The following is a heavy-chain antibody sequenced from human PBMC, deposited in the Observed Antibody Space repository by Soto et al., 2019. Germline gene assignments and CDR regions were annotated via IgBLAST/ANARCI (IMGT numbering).Heavy chain of an antibody. CDR1: GASISDYY. V-gene: IGHV4-4*07. Sequence: SETLSLTCTVSGASISDYYWSWIRQPAGQALEWIGRVYVTGTTYFNPSLKSRVTMSVDTSNNQVSLKLSSVTAADSAIYYCARDGEYTSGWYSFDSWGPGTLVTVSS. D-gene: IGHD6-19*01. J-gene: IGHJ5*01. CDR3: ARDGEYTSGWYSFDS. CDR2: VYVTGTT.